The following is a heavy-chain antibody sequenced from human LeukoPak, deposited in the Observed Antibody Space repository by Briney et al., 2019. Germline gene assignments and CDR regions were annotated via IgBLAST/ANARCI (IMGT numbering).Heavy chain of an antibody. CDR1: GFTFTSYD. J-gene: IGHJ5*02. CDR3: VRDGEGVAISVNYWFDP. Sequence: ASVKVSCKASGFTFTSYDINWVRQASVQGLEWMGWMNPNNGNTGYAQKFQGRVTMTRDTSMSTAYMELRGLRSEDTAVYYCVRDGEGVAISVNYWFDPWGQGTLVTVSS. V-gene: IGHV1-8*01. D-gene: IGHD3-10*01. CDR2: MNPNNGNT.